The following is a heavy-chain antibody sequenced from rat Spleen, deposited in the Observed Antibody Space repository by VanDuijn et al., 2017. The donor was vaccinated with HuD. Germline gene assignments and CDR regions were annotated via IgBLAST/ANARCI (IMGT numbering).Heavy chain of an antibody. Sequence: EVQLVESGGGLVQPGRSLKLSCAASGFTFSNYDMAWVRQATTKGLEWVASISTSGGSTYYRDSVKGRFTVSRDNAKSTLYLQMDSLRSEDTATYYCARWDTTVAYWGQGVMVTVSS. V-gene: IGHV5-25*01. D-gene: IGHD1-1*01. CDR2: ISTSGGST. CDR1: GFTFSNYD. CDR3: ARWDTTVAY. J-gene: IGHJ2*01.